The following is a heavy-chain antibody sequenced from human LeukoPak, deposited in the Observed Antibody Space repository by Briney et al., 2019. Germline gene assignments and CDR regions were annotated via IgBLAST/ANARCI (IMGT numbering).Heavy chain of an antibody. CDR2: INPNSGGT. Sequence: GASVKVSCKASGYTFTSYYMHWVRQAPGQGLEWMGWINPNSGGTNYAQKFQGGVTMTRDASISTAYMELSRLRSDDTAVYYCARDREGYYDILTGYYGVGAFDIWGQGTMVTVSS. CDR1: GYTFTSYY. V-gene: IGHV1-2*02. D-gene: IGHD3-9*01. J-gene: IGHJ3*02. CDR3: ARDREGYYDILTGYYGVGAFDI.